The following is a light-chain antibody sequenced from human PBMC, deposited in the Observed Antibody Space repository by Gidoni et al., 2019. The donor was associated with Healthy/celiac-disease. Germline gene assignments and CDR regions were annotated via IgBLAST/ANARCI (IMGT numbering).Light chain of an antibody. V-gene: IGKV1-5*01. CDR2: DAS. Sequence: DIQITQSPSTLSASVGARVTITCRASQSFSSWLAWYQQKPGKAPKLLIYDASSLESGDPSRFSGSGSGTEFTLTISSLQPDDFATYYCQQYNSYLTFGPGTKVDIK. CDR3: QQYNSYLT. J-gene: IGKJ3*01. CDR1: QSFSSW.